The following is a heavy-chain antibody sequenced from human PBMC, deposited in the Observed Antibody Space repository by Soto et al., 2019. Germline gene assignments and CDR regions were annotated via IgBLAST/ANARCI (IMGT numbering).Heavy chain of an antibody. CDR3: AKEVPWLGFDY. CDR2: ISYDGSNK. J-gene: IGHJ4*02. CDR1: GFTFSCYG. D-gene: IGHD6-19*01. V-gene: IGHV3-30*18. Sequence: GGSLRLSCAASGFTFSCYGMHWVRQAPGKGLEWVAVISYDGSNKYYADSVKGRFTISRDNSKNTLYLQMNSLRAEDTAVYYCAKEVPWLGFDYWGQGTLVTVSS.